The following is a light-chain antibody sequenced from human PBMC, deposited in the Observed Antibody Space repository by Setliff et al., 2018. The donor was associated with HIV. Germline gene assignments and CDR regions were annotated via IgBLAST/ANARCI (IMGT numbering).Light chain of an antibody. CDR2: RND. V-gene: IGLV1-47*01. CDR1: SSNIETHY. J-gene: IGLJ1*01. CDR3: AAWNDRPTGIYV. Sequence: QSVLTQPPSASGAPGQTVTNSCSGSSSNIETHYVYWYQQFPGTAPKLLIHRNDQRPSGVPARFSGSKSGTSAALTISDLRAEDEAEYFCAAWNDRPTGIYVFGTGTKVTVL.